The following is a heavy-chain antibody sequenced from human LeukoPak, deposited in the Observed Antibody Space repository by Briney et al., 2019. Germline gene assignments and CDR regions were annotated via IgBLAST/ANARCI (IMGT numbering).Heavy chain of an antibody. V-gene: IGHV1-2*02. CDR3: ARGYFDWLLLNYFDY. CDR2: INPNSGGT. D-gene: IGHD3-9*01. CDR1: GYTFTGYY. Sequence: ASVKVSCKASGYTFTGYYMHWVRQAPGQGLEWMGWINPNSGGTNYAQKFQGRVTMTRDTSISTAYMGLSRLRSDDTAVYYCARGYFDWLLLNYFDYWGQGTLVTVSS. J-gene: IGHJ4*02.